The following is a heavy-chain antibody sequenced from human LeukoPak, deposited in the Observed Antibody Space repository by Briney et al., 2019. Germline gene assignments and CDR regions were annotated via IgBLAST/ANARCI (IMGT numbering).Heavy chain of an antibody. CDR2: ISYDGSNE. V-gene: IGHV3-30*19. CDR3: ARDKGISYLSSLDF. D-gene: IGHD6-6*01. CDR1: GFTLSSSG. J-gene: IGHJ4*02. Sequence: GGSLRLSCAASGFTLSSSGMHWVRQAPGKGLEWVAIISYDGSNEYYADSVKGRFTISRDNSKNTLYLQMNSLRAADTAVYYCARDKGISYLSSLDFWGQGTLVNVSS.